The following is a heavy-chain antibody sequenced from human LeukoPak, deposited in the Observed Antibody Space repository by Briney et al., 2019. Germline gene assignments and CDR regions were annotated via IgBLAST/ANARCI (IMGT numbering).Heavy chain of an antibody. CDR3: ATLQDYDILTGYRAFDY. J-gene: IGHJ4*02. D-gene: IGHD3-9*01. V-gene: IGHV3-30*02. CDR2: IRYDGSNK. Sequence: PGGSLRLSCAASGFTFDDYGMHWVRQAPGKGLEWVAFIRYDGSNKYYADSVKGRFTISRDNSKNTLYLQMNSLRAEDTAVYYCATLQDYDILTGYRAFDYWGQGTLVTVSS. CDR1: GFTFDDYG.